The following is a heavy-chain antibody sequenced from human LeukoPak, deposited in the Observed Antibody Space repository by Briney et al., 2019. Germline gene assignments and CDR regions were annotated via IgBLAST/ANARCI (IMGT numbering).Heavy chain of an antibody. CDR3: ARSGAQRPPAEPYYYYYYGMDV. V-gene: IGHV3-15*01. Sequence: GGSLRLSCAASGFTFSNAWMSWVRQAPGKGLGWVGRIKSKTDGGTTDYAAPVKGRFTISRDDSKNTLYLQMNSLRAEDMAVYYCARSGAQRPPAEPYYYYYYGMDVWGQGTTVTVSS. CDR1: GFTFSNAW. CDR2: IKSKTDGGTT. D-gene: IGHD1-14*01. J-gene: IGHJ6*02.